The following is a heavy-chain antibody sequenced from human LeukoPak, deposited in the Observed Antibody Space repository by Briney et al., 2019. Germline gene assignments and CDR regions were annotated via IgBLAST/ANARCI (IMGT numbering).Heavy chain of an antibody. CDR1: GYTFTSYD. V-gene: IGHV1-8*01. D-gene: IGHD2-2*02. CDR2: MNPNSGNT. J-gene: IGHJ5*02. Sequence: ASVKVSCKASGYTFTSYDINWVRQATGQGLEWMGWMNPNSGNTGYAQKFQGRVTMTRNTSISTAYMELSSLRSEDTAVYYCARVYCSSTSCYRGWFDPWGQGTLVTVSP. CDR3: ARVYCSSTSCYRGWFDP.